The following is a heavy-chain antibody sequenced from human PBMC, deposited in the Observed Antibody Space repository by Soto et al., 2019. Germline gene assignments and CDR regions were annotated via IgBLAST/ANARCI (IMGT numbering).Heavy chain of an antibody. CDR2: IRSKANSYAT. CDR3: TILELMVRGVNDY. Sequence: PGGSLRLSCAASGFTFSGSAMHWVRQASGKGLEWVGRIRSKANSYATAYAASVKGRFTISRDDSKNTAYLQMNSLKTEDTAVYYCTILELMVRGVNDYWGQGTLVTVSS. J-gene: IGHJ4*02. CDR1: GFTFSGSA. D-gene: IGHD3-10*01. V-gene: IGHV3-73*01.